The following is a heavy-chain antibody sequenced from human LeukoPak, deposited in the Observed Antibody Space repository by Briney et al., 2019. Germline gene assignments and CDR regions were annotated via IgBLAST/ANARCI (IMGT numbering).Heavy chain of an antibody. CDR1: GFTFSSYG. CDR2: VSYDGSNK. V-gene: IGHV3-30*18. Sequence: GGSLRLSCAASGFTFSSYGMHWVRQAPGKGLEWVAVVSYDGSNKYYADSVKGRFTISRDNSKNTLYLQMNSLRAEDTAVYYCAKDFDYGDPWGQGTLVTVSS. CDR3: AKDFDYGDP. D-gene: IGHD4/OR15-4a*01. J-gene: IGHJ5*02.